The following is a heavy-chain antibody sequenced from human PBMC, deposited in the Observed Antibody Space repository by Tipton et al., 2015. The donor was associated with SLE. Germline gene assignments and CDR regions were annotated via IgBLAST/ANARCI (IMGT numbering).Heavy chain of an antibody. J-gene: IGHJ2*01. CDR2: INGRGGET. D-gene: IGHD3-10*01. V-gene: IGHV3-23*01. CDR1: GFTFSSYA. CDR3: AREPTRGWYFDL. Sequence: SLRLSCAASGFTFSSYAMSWFRQAPGKGLEWVSGINGRGGETYYADSVKGRFTISRDNAKNSLYLQMSSLRPEDTAIYYCAREPTRGWYFDLWGRGTLVTVSS.